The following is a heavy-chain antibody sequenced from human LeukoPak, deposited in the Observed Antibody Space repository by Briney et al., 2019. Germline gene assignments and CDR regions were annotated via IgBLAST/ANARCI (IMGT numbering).Heavy chain of an antibody. V-gene: IGHV3-23*01. CDR2: ISGSGGST. CDR3: AKGDSTGYYYVGHFDY. D-gene: IGHD3-22*01. Sequence: PGGSLRLSCAASGFTFSSYAMSWVRQAPGKGLEWVSAISGSGGSTYYADSVKGRFTISRDNSKNTLYLQMNSLRAEDTAVYYCAKGDSTGYYYVGHFDYWGQGTLVTVSS. CDR1: GFTFSSYA. J-gene: IGHJ4*02.